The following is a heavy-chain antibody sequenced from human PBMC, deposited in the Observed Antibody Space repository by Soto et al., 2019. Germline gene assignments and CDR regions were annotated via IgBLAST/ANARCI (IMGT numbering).Heavy chain of an antibody. Sequence: GASVKVSCKASGYTFTDYFIHWVRQAPGQGFEWMGWINPKSRGTTYAQKFQGRVTMARDTSNSTAYMELRGLRSDDTAIYYCARVTLKAGNWLHPWGQGTLVTVSS. CDR2: INPKSRGT. J-gene: IGHJ5*02. CDR1: GYTFTDYF. CDR3: ARVTLKAGNWLHP. V-gene: IGHV1-2*02.